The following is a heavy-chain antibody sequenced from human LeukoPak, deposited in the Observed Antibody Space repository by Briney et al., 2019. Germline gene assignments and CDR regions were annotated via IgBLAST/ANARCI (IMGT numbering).Heavy chain of an antibody. V-gene: IGHV3-21*01. CDR3: ARDLTLWFGEALNAFDI. Sequence: GGSLRLSCAASGFTFSSYSMNWVRQAPGKGLEWVSSISSSSSYIYYADSVKGRFTISRDNAKNSLYLQMNSLRAEDTAVYYCARDLTLWFGEALNAFDIWGQGTMVTVSS. D-gene: IGHD3-10*01. CDR2: ISSSSSYI. CDR1: GFTFSSYS. J-gene: IGHJ3*02.